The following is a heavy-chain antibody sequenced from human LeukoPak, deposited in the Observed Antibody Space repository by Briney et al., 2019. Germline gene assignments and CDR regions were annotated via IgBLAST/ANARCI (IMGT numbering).Heavy chain of an antibody. J-gene: IGHJ4*02. CDR1: GFTFSNYA. CDR2: IWYDGSNK. Sequence: PGGSLRLSCAASGFTFSNYAMSWVRQGPGKGLEWVAVIWYDGSNKYYADSVKGRFTISRDGSKNTLYLQMNSLGADDTAVYYCARSRGCSGGGCYSADYGDYYFDSWGQGTLVTVSS. CDR3: ARSRGCSGGGCYSADYGDYYFDS. V-gene: IGHV3-33*08. D-gene: IGHD2-15*01.